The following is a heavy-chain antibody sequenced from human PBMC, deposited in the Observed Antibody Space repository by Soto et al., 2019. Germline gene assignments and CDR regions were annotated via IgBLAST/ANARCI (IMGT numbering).Heavy chain of an antibody. CDR1: GGSISSGDYY. Sequence: SETLSLTCTVSGGSISSGDYYWSWIRQPPGKGLEWIGYIYYSGSTYYNPSLKSRVTISVDTSKNQFSLKLSSVTAADTAVYYCARGGADIVVVPAAIPNWFDPWGQGTLVTVSS. CDR2: IYYSGST. J-gene: IGHJ5*02. CDR3: ARGGADIVVVPAAIPNWFDP. V-gene: IGHV4-30-4*01. D-gene: IGHD2-2*02.